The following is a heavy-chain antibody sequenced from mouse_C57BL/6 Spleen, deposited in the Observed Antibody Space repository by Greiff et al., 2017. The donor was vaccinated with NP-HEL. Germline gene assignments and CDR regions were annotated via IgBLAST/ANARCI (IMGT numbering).Heavy chain of an antibody. CDR3: ASFLYYPYYFDY. J-gene: IGHJ2*01. CDR1: GYTFTSYW. CDR2: IDPSDSYT. D-gene: IGHD2-1*01. V-gene: IGHV1-50*01. Sequence: QVHVKQSGAELVKPGASVKLSCKASGYTFTSYWMQWVKQRPGQGLEWIGEIDPSDSYTNYNQKFKGKATLTVDTSSSTAYMQLSSLTSEDSAVYYCASFLYYPYYFDYWGQGTTLTVSS.